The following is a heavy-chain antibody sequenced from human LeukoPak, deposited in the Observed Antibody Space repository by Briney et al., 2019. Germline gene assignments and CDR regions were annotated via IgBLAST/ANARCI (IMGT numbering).Heavy chain of an antibody. CDR2: IRYDGSNK. V-gene: IGHV3-30*02. CDR1: GFTFSSYG. CDR3: AKGWRYYGSGSYPGDY. D-gene: IGHD3-10*01. J-gene: IGHJ4*02. Sequence: GGSLRLSCAASGFTFSSYGMHCVRQAPGKGLEWVAFIRYDGSNKYYAESVKGRFSISRDNSKNTLYLQMNSLRAEDTAVYYCAKGWRYYGSGSYPGDYWGQGTLVTVSS.